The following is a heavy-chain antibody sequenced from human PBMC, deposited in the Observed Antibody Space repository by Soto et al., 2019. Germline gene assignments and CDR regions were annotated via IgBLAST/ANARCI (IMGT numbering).Heavy chain of an antibody. CDR1: GGTFSSYA. Sequence: SVKVSCKASGGTFSSYAISWVRQAPGQGLEWMGGIIPIFGTANYAQKFQGRVTITADESTSTAYMELSSLRSEDTAVYYCARDSPELAAAENYFDYWGQGTLVTVSS. D-gene: IGHD6-13*01. CDR3: ARDSPELAAAENYFDY. J-gene: IGHJ4*02. V-gene: IGHV1-69*13. CDR2: IIPIFGTA.